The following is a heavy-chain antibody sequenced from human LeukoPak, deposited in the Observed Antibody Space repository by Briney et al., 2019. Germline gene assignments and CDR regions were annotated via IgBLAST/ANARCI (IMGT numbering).Heavy chain of an antibody. CDR3: AKRRWEPHGGRYFDY. CDR2: ISGSGGST. J-gene: IGHJ4*02. CDR1: GFTFSSYW. V-gene: IGHV3-23*01. D-gene: IGHD1-26*01. Sequence: PGGALRLSCAASGFTFSSYWMSWVRQAPGKELEWVSAISGSGGSTYYADSVKGRFTISRDNSKNTLYLQMNSLRAEDTAVYYCAKRRWEPHGGRYFDYWGQGTLVTVSS.